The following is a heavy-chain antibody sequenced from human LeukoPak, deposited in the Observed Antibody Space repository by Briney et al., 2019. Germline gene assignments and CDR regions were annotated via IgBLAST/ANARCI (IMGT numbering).Heavy chain of an antibody. CDR2: VYYSGST. D-gene: IGHD4-17*01. CDR3: AREGGNSHTVTFDY. CDR1: GDSISSYY. J-gene: IGHJ4*02. V-gene: IGHV4-59*01. Sequence: SETLSLTCTVSGDSISSYYWSWIRQPPGKGLEWIGYVYYSGSTIYNPSLKSRVTISVDTSKNQFSLKLSSVTAADTAVYYCAREGGNSHTVTFDYWGQGTLVTVSS.